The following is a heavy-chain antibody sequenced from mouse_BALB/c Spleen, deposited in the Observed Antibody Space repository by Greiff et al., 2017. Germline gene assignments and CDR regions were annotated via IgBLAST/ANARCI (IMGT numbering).Heavy chain of an antibody. D-gene: IGHD2-4*01. V-gene: IGHV2-6-2*01. CDR3: ARHGGLRRYYAMDY. CDR2: IWSDGST. J-gene: IGHJ4*01. Sequence: VQRVESGPDLVAPSQSLSITCTVSGFSLTSYGVHWVRQPPGKGLEWLVVIWSDGSTTYNSALKSRLSISKDNSKSQVFLKMNSLQTDDTAMYYGARHGGLRRYYAMDYWGQGTSVTVSS. CDR1: GFSLTSYG.